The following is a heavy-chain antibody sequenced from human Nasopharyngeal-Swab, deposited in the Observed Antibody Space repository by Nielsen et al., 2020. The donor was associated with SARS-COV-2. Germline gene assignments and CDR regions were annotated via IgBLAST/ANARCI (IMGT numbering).Heavy chain of an antibody. J-gene: IGHJ4*02. Sequence: GGSLRLSCAASGFTFSSYGMHWVCQAPGKGLEWVAVISYDGSNKYYADSVKGRFTISRDNSKNTLYLQMNSLRAEDTAVYYCAKEGGGSGIDYWGQGTLVTVSS. D-gene: IGHD3-10*01. V-gene: IGHV3-30*18. CDR2: ISYDGSNK. CDR1: GFTFSSYG. CDR3: AKEGGGSGIDY.